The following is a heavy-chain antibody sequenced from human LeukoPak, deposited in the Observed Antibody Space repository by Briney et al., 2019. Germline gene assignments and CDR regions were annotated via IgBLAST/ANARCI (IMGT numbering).Heavy chain of an antibody. J-gene: IGHJ5*02. CDR3: ARESHDSSGYPNWFDP. V-gene: IGHV4-59*12. Sequence: KPSETLSLTCTVSGGSISTYFWSWIRQPPGKGLEWIGYIYYSGSTNYNPSLKSRVTISLDTSKNQFSLKLSSVTAADTAVYYCARESHDSSGYPNWFDPWGQGTLVTVSS. CDR1: GGSISTYF. D-gene: IGHD3-22*01. CDR2: IYYSGST.